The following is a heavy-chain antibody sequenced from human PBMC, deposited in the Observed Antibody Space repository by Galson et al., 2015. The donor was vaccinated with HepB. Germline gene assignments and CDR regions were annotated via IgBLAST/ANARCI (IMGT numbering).Heavy chain of an antibody. CDR1: GFTFSSYT. D-gene: IGHD1-26*01. V-gene: IGHV3-48*01. CDR2: ISTTSDNK. CDR3: TRIALSESYWYFDY. Sequence: LRLSCAASGFTFSSYTMNWVRQAPGKGLEWISYISTTSDNKFSADSVKGRFIISRENAKNLLYLQMNSLRAEDTAGYYCTRIALSESYWYFDYWGQGSLVTVSS. J-gene: IGHJ4*02.